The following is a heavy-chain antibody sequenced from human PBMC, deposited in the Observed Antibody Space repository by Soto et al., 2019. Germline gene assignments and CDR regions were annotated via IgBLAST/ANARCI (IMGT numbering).Heavy chain of an antibody. Sequence: SETLSLTCTVSGGSISSYYWSWIRQPPGKGLEWIGYIYYSGSTNYTPSLKSRVTISVDTSKNQFSLKLSSVTAADTAVYYCARSYDSSGYYWGEFDYWGQGTLVTVS. CDR2: IYYSGST. CDR1: GGSISSYY. D-gene: IGHD3-22*01. J-gene: IGHJ4*02. V-gene: IGHV4-59*01. CDR3: ARSYDSSGYYWGEFDY.